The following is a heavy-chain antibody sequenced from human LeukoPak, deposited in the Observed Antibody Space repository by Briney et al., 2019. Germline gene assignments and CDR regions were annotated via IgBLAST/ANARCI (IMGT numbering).Heavy chain of an antibody. CDR1: GFTFSSYW. CDR3: AREGATGYSSSWYPFDY. J-gene: IGHJ4*02. Sequence: GGSLRLSCAASGFTFSSYWMSWVRQAPGKGLEWVANIKQDGSEKYYVDSVKGRFTISRDNAKNSLYLQMNSLRAEDTAVYYCAREGATGYSSSWYPFDYWGQGTLVTVSS. CDR2: IKQDGSEK. V-gene: IGHV3-7*01. D-gene: IGHD6-13*01.